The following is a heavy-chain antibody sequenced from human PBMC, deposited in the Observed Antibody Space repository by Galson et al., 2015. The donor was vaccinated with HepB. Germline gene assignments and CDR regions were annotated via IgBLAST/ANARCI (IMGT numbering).Heavy chain of an antibody. CDR3: VKVLIRRVGATLQPLDY. CDR1: GFTFSSYA. V-gene: IGHV3-64D*06. Sequence: SLRLSCAASGFTFSSYAMHWVRQAPGKGLEYVSAISSNGGSTYYADSVKGRFTISRDNSKNTLYLQMSSLRAEDTAVYYCVKVLIRRVGATLQPLDYWGQGTLVTVSS. D-gene: IGHD1-26*01. J-gene: IGHJ4*02. CDR2: ISSNGGST.